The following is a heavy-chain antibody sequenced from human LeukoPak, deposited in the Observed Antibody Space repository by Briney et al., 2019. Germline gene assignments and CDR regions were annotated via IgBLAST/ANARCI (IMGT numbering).Heavy chain of an antibody. J-gene: IGHJ1*01. D-gene: IGHD3-22*01. CDR2: IRYDGIHE. CDR3: AKPPYNYYDSSGYEEYFQH. Sequence: GGSLRLSCSSSGFTFSSYGFHWVRQAPGKGLEWVAFIRYDGIHEFYADSVKGRFTISRDNSKNTLFLQMNSLRVEDAAVYYCAKPPYNYYDSSGYEEYFQHWGQGTLVTVSS. V-gene: IGHV3-30*02. CDR1: GFTFSSYG.